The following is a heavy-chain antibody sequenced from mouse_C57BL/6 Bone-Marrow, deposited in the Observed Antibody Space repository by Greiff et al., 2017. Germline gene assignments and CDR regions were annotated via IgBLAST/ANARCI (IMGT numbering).Heavy chain of an antibody. V-gene: IGHV1-64*01. D-gene: IGHD1-1*01. CDR1: GYTFTSYW. Sequence: QVQLQQPGAELVKPGASVKLSCKASGYTFTSYWMHWVKQRPGQGLEWIGMIHPNSGSTNYNEKFKSKATLTVDKSSSTAYMQLSGLTSEDSAVYYCARRRSSAWFAYWGQGTLVTVSA. J-gene: IGHJ3*01. CDR3: ARRRSSAWFAY. CDR2: IHPNSGST.